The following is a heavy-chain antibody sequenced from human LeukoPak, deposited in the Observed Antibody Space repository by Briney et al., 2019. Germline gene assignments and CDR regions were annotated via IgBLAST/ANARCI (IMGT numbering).Heavy chain of an antibody. Sequence: KTAETLSLTCAVSGGSFSGYWWCWIRQSPGTGLECIGEISQSGKTNYNPSFESRVTISLDTSKNQFSLHLSSVTAADTAVYYCARTDYSLPWGQGTPVTVSS. CDR1: GGSFSGYW. V-gene: IGHV4-34*01. D-gene: IGHD4-11*01. CDR2: ISQSGKT. CDR3: ARTDYSLP. J-gene: IGHJ5*02.